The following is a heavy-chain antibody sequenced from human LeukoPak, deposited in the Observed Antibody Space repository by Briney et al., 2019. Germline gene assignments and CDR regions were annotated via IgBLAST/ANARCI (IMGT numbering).Heavy chain of an antibody. Sequence: GGSLRLSCAASGFIFSGYSMNWVRQAPGKGLEWVSSISSTSRYIFYADSVKGRFTISRDNAKNSLYLQMNSLRAEDTAVYYCARHLYGSGYGMDVWGQGTTVTVSS. V-gene: IGHV3-21*01. CDR1: GFIFSGYS. J-gene: IGHJ6*02. CDR2: ISSTSRYI. D-gene: IGHD3-10*01. CDR3: ARHLYGSGYGMDV.